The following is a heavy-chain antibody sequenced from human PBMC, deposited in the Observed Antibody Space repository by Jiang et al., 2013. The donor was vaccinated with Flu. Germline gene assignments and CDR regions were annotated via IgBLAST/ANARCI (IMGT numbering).Heavy chain of an antibody. CDR3: ATQRGYGSGSYYTNWFDP. J-gene: IGHJ5*02. D-gene: IGHD3-10*01. CDR2: ISGSGGST. V-gene: IGHV3-23*01. CDR1: GFTFSSYA. Sequence: VQLLESGGGLVQPGGSLRLSCAASGFTFSSYAMSWVRQAPGKGLEWVSAISGSGGSTYYADSVKGRFTISRDNSKNTLYLQMNSLRAEDTAVYYCATQRGYGSGSYYTNWFDPWGQGTLVTVSS.